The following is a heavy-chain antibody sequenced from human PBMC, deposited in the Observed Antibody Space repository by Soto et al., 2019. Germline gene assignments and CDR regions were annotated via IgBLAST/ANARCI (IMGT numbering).Heavy chain of an antibody. D-gene: IGHD2-8*01. CDR3: ARDGSYCTNGVCSRLFDY. CDR2: IIPILGIA. Sequence: QVQLVQSGAEVKKPGSSVKLSCKASGGTFSSYTISWVRQAPGQGLEWMGRIIPILGIANYAQKFQGRVTITADKSTSTAYMELSSLRSEDTAVYYCARDGSYCTNGVCSRLFDYWGQGTLVTVSS. V-gene: IGHV1-69*08. J-gene: IGHJ4*02. CDR1: GGTFSSYT.